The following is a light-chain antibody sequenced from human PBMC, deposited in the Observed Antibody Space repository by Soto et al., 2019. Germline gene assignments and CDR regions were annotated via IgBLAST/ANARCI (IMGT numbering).Light chain of an antibody. J-gene: IGKJ4*01. CDR1: QSITRF. V-gene: IGKV1-39*01. CDR3: QQTYGTPLT. CDR2: ETS. Sequence: DIQLTQSPSSLSVSVEDRVTINCRASQSITRFLNWYQQMPGKAPTLLIYETSKLQSGVPSRYSGSVSGTDFTLIIDSLQPEDFATYYCQQTYGTPLTFGGGTKVDIK.